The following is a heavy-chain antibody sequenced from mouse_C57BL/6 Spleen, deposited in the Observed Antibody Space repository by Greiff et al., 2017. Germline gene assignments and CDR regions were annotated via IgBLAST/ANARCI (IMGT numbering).Heavy chain of an antibody. Sequence: VQLQQPGAELVKPGASVKLSCKASGYTFTSYWMHWVKQRPGQGLEWIGMIHPNSGSTNYNEKFKSKATLTVDKSSSTAYMQLSSLTSEDSAVYYCARKGIYYDYEDYWGQGTTLTVSS. CDR1: GYTFTSYW. CDR2: IHPNSGST. V-gene: IGHV1-64*01. D-gene: IGHD2-4*01. J-gene: IGHJ2*01. CDR3: ARKGIYYDYEDY.